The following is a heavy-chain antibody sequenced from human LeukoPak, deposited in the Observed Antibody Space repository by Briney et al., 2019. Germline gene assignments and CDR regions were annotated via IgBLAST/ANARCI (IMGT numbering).Heavy chain of an antibody. CDR3: ARVFTDPWEPRDAFDI. V-gene: IGHV6-1*01. J-gene: IGHJ3*02. CDR2: TYYRSKWYN. D-gene: IGHD1-26*01. Sequence: SQTLSLTCAISGDSVSSNSAAWNWIRQSPSRGLEWLGRTYYRSKWYNDYAVSVKSRITINPDTSKNQFSLQLNSVTPEDTAVYYCARVFTDPWEPRDAFDIWGQGTMVTVSS. CDR1: GDSVSSNSAA.